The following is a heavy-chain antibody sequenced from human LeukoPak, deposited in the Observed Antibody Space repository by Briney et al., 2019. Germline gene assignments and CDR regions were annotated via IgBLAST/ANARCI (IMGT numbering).Heavy chain of an antibody. J-gene: IGHJ4*02. CDR2: IYNGGII. Sequence: SETLSLTCTVTGDSISRYYWSWIRQPAGKGLEWIGRIYNGGIITYNPSLKSRVTMSIDTSNNQFSLRLRFVTAADTAVYYCARDPPGRPYSSSSYGWGQGTLVTVSS. CDR3: ARDPPGRPYSSSSYG. D-gene: IGHD6-6*01. V-gene: IGHV4-4*07. CDR1: GDSISRYY.